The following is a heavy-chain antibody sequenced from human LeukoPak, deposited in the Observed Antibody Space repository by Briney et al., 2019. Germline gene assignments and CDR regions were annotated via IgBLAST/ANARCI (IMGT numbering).Heavy chain of an antibody. CDR3: VRDYSVERVAN. J-gene: IGHJ4*02. CDR1: GFTFSSYG. V-gene: IGHV3-74*01. Sequence: GGSLTLSCAASGFTFSSYGIHWVRQAPGKGLVWVSRTNSDGTDTAYADSVKGRFTISRDNAKNTLYLQMNSLRAEDTAVYYCVRDYSVERVANWGQGTLVTV. CDR2: TNSDGTDT. D-gene: IGHD4-23*01.